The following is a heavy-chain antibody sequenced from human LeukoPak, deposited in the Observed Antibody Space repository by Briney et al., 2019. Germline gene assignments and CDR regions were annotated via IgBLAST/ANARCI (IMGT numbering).Heavy chain of an antibody. CDR3: ARDVPVAGLDY. CDR2: IKQDGSEK. J-gene: IGHJ4*02. V-gene: IGHV3-7*03. CDR1: GFTFSSYW. D-gene: IGHD6-19*01. Sequence: SGGSLRLSCAAPGFTFSSYWMSWVRQAPGKGLEWVANIKQDGSEKYYVDSVKGRFTISRDNAKNSLYLQMNSVRVEDTAVYYCARDVPVAGLDYWGQGTLVTVSS.